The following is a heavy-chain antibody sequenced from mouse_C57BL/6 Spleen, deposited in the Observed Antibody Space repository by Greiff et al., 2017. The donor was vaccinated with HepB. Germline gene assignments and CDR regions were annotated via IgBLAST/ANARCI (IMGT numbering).Heavy chain of an antibody. CDR2: IDPENGDT. Sequence: VQLQQSGAELVRPGASVKLSCTASGFNIKDDYMHWVKQRPEQGLEWIGWIDPENGDTEYASKFQGKATITADTSSNTAYLQLSSRTSEDTAVYYRHGGLLSHLAYWGQGTLVTVSA. V-gene: IGHV14-4*01. CDR3: HGGLLSHLAY. D-gene: IGHD2-1*01. CDR1: GFNIKDDY. J-gene: IGHJ3*01.